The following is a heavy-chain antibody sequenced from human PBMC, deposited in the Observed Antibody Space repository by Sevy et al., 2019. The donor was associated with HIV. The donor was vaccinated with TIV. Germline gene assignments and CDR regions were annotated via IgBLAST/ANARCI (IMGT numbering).Heavy chain of an antibody. CDR2: ISYDGSNK. CDR3: AKDLRVCLTRCKHLYYYYYGMDV. V-gene: IGHV3-30*18. J-gene: IGHJ6*02. D-gene: IGHD2-2*01. CDR1: GFTFSSYG. Sequence: GSLRLSCAASGFTFSSYGMHWVRQAPGKGLEWVAVISYDGSNKYYADSVKGRFTISRDNSKNTLYLQMNSLRAEDTAVYYCAKDLRVCLTRCKHLYYYYYGMDVWGQGTTVTVSS.